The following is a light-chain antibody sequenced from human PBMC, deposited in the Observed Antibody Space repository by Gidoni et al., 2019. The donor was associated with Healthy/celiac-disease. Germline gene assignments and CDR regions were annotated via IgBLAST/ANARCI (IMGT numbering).Light chain of an antibody. Sequence: DIQMTQAPASLSASGGDRVTITCRASQSISSYLNRYQQKPGKAPKLLIYAASILQSGVPSRFSSSGSGTDFTLTISSLQPEDFAPYYCQQSYSTPSITFXQXTRLEIK. V-gene: IGKV1-39*01. CDR2: AAS. CDR3: QQSYSTPSIT. CDR1: QSISSY. J-gene: IGKJ5*01.